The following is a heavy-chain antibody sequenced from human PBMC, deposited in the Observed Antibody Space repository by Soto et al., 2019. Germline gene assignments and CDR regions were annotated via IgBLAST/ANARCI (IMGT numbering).Heavy chain of an antibody. Sequence: QVQLVQSGAEVKKPGASVTVSCTASGYTFTNYGISWVRQAPGQGLEWMGWINVNNGNTDSAQKVQGRVTMTTDTSTSTAYMDLRGLGSDDTAVFFCARAIPSDYGHTTLDHWCQGTLVTVSS. D-gene: IGHD3-10*01. CDR3: ARAIPSDYGHTTLDH. J-gene: IGHJ4*02. CDR1: GYTFTNYG. V-gene: IGHV1-18*01. CDR2: INVNNGNT.